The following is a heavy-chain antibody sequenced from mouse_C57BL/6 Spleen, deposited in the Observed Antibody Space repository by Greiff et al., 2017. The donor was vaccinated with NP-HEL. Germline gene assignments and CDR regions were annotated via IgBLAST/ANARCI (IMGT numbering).Heavy chain of an antibody. J-gene: IGHJ2*01. D-gene: IGHD1-1*01. V-gene: IGHV1-53*01. CDR3: ARWDYYGSSYDYFDY. CDR1: GYTFTSYW. Sequence: QVQLQQPGTELVKPGTSVKLSCKASGYTFTSYWMHWVKQRPGQGLEWIGNINPSNGGTNYNEKFKSKATLTVDKSSSTAYMQLSSLTSEDSAVYYCARWDYYGSSYDYFDYWGQGTTLTVSS. CDR2: INPSNGGT.